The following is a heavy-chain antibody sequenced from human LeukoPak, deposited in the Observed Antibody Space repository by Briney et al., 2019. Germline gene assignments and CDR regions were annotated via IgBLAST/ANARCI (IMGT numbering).Heavy chain of an antibody. Sequence: PGGSLRVSCAASGFTFSSYAMSWVRQAPGKGLEWVSAISGSGGSTYYADSVKGRFTISRDNSKNTLYLQMNSLRAEDTAVYYCAKQKGYSYGHASEYWGQGTLVTVSS. V-gene: IGHV3-23*01. CDR2: ISGSGGST. D-gene: IGHD5-18*01. J-gene: IGHJ4*02. CDR3: AKQKGYSYGHASEY. CDR1: GFTFSSYA.